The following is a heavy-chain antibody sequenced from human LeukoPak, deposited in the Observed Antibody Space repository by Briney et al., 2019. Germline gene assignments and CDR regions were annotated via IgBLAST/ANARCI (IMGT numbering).Heavy chain of an antibody. V-gene: IGHV4-59*01. CDR2: IYYSGST. CDR1: GASIRSYY. Sequence: SETLSLTCTVSGASIRSYYWSWIRQPPGKGLEWIGYIYYSGSTNYNPSLKSRVTISVDTSKNQFSLKLNSVTAADTAVYYCASAIAIPAWAFDLWGQGTVVTVSS. J-gene: IGHJ3*01. D-gene: IGHD6-13*01. CDR3: ASAIAIPAWAFDL.